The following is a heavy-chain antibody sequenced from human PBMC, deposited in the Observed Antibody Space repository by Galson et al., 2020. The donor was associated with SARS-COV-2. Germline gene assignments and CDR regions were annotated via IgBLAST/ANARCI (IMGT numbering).Heavy chain of an antibody. D-gene: IGHD1-26*01. CDR2: INTDGSEK. CDR3: ATYYRYFDD. J-gene: IGHJ4*02. CDR1: GFTFETYW. Sequence: GESLKISCAASGFTFETYWMSWVRQAPGKGLEWVANINTDGSEKYYLDSVKGRFTISRDNARKSLYLQMNSLRAEDTAVYYCATYYRYFDDWGQGTLVTVSS. V-gene: IGHV3-7*03.